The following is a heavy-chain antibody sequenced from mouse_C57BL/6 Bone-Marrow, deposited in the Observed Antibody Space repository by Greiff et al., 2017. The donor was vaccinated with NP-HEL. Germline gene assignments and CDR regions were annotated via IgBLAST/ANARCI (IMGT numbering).Heavy chain of an antibody. J-gene: IGHJ3*01. Sequence: EVKLVESGGGLVQPGGSLKLSCAASGFTFSDYGMAWVRQAPRKGPEWVAFISNLAYSIYYADTVTGRFTISRENAKNTLYLEISSLRSEDTAMYYCARHAYYGNYGFAYWGQGTLVTVSA. CDR1: GFTFSDYG. CDR2: ISNLAYSI. D-gene: IGHD2-10*01. CDR3: ARHAYYGNYGFAY. V-gene: IGHV5-15*01.